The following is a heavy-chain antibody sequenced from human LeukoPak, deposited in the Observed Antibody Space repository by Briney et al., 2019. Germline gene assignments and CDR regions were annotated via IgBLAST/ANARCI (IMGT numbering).Heavy chain of an antibody. Sequence: GASVKVSCKASGGTFSSYAISWVRQAPGQGLEWMGGIIPIFGTANYAQKFQGRVTITADESTSTAYMELSSLRSEDTAVYYCARDLPGVPAAVSWFDPWGQGTLVTVSS. CDR3: ARDLPGVPAAVSWFDP. J-gene: IGHJ5*02. CDR2: IIPIFGTA. V-gene: IGHV1-69*13. CDR1: GGTFSSYA. D-gene: IGHD2-2*01.